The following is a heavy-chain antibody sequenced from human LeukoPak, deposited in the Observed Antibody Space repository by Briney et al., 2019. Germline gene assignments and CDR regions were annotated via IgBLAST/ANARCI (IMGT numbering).Heavy chain of an antibody. D-gene: IGHD6-6*01. CDR3: ARLTSSSGSYAFDI. J-gene: IGHJ3*02. Sequence: GESLKISCKGSGYSFTNYWIAWVRQMPGKGLEWMGIIYPGDSDTRYSPSFQGQVTISADKSISTAYLQWSSLKASDTAMYYCARLTSSSGSYAFDIWGQGTMVTVPS. CDR1: GYSFTNYW. V-gene: IGHV5-51*01. CDR2: IYPGDSDT.